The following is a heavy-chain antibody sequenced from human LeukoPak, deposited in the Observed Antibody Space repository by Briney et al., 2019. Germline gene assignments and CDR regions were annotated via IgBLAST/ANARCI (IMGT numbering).Heavy chain of an antibody. Sequence: ASVKVSCKASGYTFRNYGISWVRQAPGQGLEWMGLISANNGNTNYAPRLQDRVTMTTDTSTNTAYMELRSLRSDDTAVYFCTTVTVCTGSSCPGAFDHWGQGTLVTVSS. J-gene: IGHJ4*02. V-gene: IGHV1-18*01. CDR1: GYTFRNYG. CDR3: TTVTVCTGSSCPGAFDH. CDR2: ISANNGNT. D-gene: IGHD2-8*02.